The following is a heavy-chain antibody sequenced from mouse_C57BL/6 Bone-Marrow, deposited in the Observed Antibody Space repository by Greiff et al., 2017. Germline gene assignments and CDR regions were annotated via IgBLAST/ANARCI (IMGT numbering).Heavy chain of an antibody. V-gene: IGHV14-4*01. CDR1: GFNIKDDY. J-gene: IGHJ3*01. Sequence: VQLQQSGAELVRPGASVKLSCTASGFNIKDDYMHWVNQRPEQGLEWIGWIDPENGDTEYASKFQGKATITADTSSNTAYLQLSSLTSEDTAVYYCTTVCDWFAYWGQGTLVTVSA. CDR3: TTVCDWFAY. CDR2: IDPENGDT.